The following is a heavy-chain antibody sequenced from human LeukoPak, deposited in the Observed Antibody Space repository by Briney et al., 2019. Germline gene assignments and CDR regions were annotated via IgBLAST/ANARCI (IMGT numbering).Heavy chain of an antibody. Sequence: GRSLRLSCAASGFTFSSYGMHWVRQDPGKGLEWVAVIWYDGSNKYYADSVKGRFTISRDNSKNTLYLQMNSLRAEDTAMYYCARDSAGNDYWGQGTLVTVSS. V-gene: IGHV3-33*01. J-gene: IGHJ4*02. CDR2: IWYDGSNK. CDR3: ARDSAGNDY. CDR1: GFTFSSYG. D-gene: IGHD6-13*01.